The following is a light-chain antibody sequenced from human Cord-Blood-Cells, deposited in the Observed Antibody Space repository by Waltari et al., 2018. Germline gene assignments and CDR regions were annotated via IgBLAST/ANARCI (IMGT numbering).Light chain of an antibody. CDR1: SSDVGSYHL. CDR2: EGS. CDR3: CSYAGSSTS. J-gene: IGLJ3*02. Sequence: QSALTQPASVSGSPGQPITLSCTGTSSDVGSYHLVSWYQQHPGKAPKLMIYEGSKRPSGVSNRFSGSKACNTASLTSSGLQAEDEADYYCCSYAGSSTSFGGGTKLTVL. V-gene: IGLV2-23*01.